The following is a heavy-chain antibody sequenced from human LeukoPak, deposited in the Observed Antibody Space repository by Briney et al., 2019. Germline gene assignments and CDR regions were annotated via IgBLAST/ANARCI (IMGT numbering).Heavy chain of an antibody. V-gene: IGHV4-30-2*01. CDR3: ARVRKQSKYRTQIWFDP. D-gene: IGHD2-8*01. J-gene: IGHJ5*02. CDR1: GGSLSRGGYF. CDR2: FYHSGST. Sequence: PSETLSLTCGVSGGSLSRGGYFGSWIRQPPGEGLVWIGYFYHSGSTYYNPSLKSRVTISVDGSKNQFSPKLSSVTAADTAVYYCARVRKQSKYRTQIWFDPWGQGTLVTVSS.